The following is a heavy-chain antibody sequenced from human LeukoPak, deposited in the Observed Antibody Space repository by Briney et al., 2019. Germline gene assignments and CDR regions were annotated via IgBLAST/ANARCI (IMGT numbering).Heavy chain of an antibody. J-gene: IGHJ5*02. CDR3: ARIPNSANFPNWFDP. V-gene: IGHV3-21*01. CDR1: GLTFSSST. Sequence: PGGSLRLSCAASGLTFSSSTMNWVRRAPGKGLEWVSSISSSSDYIYYADSVKGRFTISRDNAKNSLYLQMNSLRAEDTAVYYCARIPNSANFPNWFDPWGQGTLVTVSS. CDR2: ISSSSDYI. D-gene: IGHD4/OR15-4a*01.